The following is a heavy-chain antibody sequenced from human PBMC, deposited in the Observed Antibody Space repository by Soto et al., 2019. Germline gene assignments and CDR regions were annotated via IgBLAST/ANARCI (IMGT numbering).Heavy chain of an antibody. D-gene: IGHD1-1*01. Sequence: PGGSLRLSCAASGFSFSKYDMHWVRQPTGKGLEWISAIGTAADPYYSASVEGRFTISRENAKNSLYLQMTSLRAGDTAVYYCAKADSWNAGLDVWGQGTTVTVSS. CDR2: IGTAADP. V-gene: IGHV3-13*05. J-gene: IGHJ6*02. CDR3: AKADSWNAGLDV. CDR1: GFSFSKYD.